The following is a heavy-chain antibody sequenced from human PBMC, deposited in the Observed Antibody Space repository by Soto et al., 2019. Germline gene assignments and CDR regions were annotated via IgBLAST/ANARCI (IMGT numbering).Heavy chain of an antibody. CDR2: IYYSGST. CDR1: GGSISSGGYY. Sequence: QVQLQESGPGLVKPSQTLSLTCTVSGGSISSGGYYWSWIRQHPGKGLEWIGYIYYSGSTYYNPSLKSRVTISVDTSKNQFSPKLSSVTAADTAVYYCARQRGSQDYYYGMDVWGQGTTVTVSS. CDR3: ARQRGSQDYYYGMDV. V-gene: IGHV4-31*03. D-gene: IGHD6-13*01. J-gene: IGHJ6*02.